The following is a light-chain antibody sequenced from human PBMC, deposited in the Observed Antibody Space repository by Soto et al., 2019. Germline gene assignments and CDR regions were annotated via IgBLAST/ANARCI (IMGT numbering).Light chain of an antibody. J-gene: IGKJ2*01. CDR2: WAS. V-gene: IGKV4-1*01. CDR3: QQYGRSPLMYT. Sequence: DIVMTQSPDSLAVSLGERATINCKSSQSVFFGSNNENYLAWYQQKPGQPPRLLIYWASTREAGVPDRFTGSGSGTDFTLTISSLQAEDVAVYYCQQYGRSPLMYTFGQGTKLGV. CDR1: QSVFFGSNNENY.